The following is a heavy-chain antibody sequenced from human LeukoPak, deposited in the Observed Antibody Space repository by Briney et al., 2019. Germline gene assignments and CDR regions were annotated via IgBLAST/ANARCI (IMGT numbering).Heavy chain of an antibody. CDR1: GFAFSNYA. Sequence: GGSLRLSCAASGFAFSNYAMSWVRQAPGKGLEWVSAITGSSGSTYYADSVRGRFTISRDNSKNTLYLQMNSLRAEDTAVYYCAKKRSSGPGDFDLWGRGTLVTVSS. V-gene: IGHV3-23*01. CDR3: AKKRSSGPGDFDL. CDR2: ITGSSGST. D-gene: IGHD6-19*01. J-gene: IGHJ2*01.